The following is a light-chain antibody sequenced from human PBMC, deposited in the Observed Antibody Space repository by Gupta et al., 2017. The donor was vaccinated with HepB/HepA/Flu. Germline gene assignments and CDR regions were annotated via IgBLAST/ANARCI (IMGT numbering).Light chain of an antibody. V-gene: IGKV1-27*01. J-gene: IGKJ1*01. CDR1: QGSSNY. Sequence: DIQMTQSPSSLSASVGDRVTITCRASQGSSNYLAWYQQKPGKVPKLLIYAASTLQSGVPSRFSGSGSGTDFTLTISRRQPEDVATYYCQKYNSSSSWTFGQGTKVEIK. CDR2: AAS. CDR3: QKYNSSSSWT.